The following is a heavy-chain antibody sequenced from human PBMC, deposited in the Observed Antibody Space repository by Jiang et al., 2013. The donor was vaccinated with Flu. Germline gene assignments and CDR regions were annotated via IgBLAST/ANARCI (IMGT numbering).Heavy chain of an antibody. D-gene: IGHD2-2*01. CDR3: ASVVVPAAMGYYFDY. CDR2: INHSGST. J-gene: IGHJ4*02. CDR1: GGSFSGYY. Sequence: LLKPSETLSLTCAVYGGSFSGYYWSWIRQPPGKGLEWIGEINHSGSTNYNPSLKSRATISVDTSKNQFSLKLSSVTAADTAVYYCASVVVPAAMGYYFDYWGQGTLVTVSS. V-gene: IGHV4-34*01.